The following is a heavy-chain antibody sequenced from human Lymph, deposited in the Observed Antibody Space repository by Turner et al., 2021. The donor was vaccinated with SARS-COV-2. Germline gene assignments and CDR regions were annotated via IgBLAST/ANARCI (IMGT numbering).Heavy chain of an antibody. CDR2: ISGDGGRT. Sequence: EVQLVESGVGVVQPGWSLRLSCAASGFTFDDYAMHWVRQAPGKGLEWVSLISGDGGRTYYADSVKGRFTISRDDSKNSLYLQINSLRTEDTALYYCAKEGLSGRRLQFVPYFAYWGQGTLVSVSS. D-gene: IGHD5-12*01. J-gene: IGHJ4*02. V-gene: IGHV3-43*02. CDR3: AKEGLSGRRLQFVPYFAY. CDR1: GFTFDDYA.